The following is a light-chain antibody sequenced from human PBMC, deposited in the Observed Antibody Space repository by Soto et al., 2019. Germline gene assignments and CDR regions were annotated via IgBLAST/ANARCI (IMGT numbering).Light chain of an antibody. CDR3: QQYKNWPLT. J-gene: IGKJ1*01. Sequence: EIVMTQSPATLSVSPGERATLSCRASQSVSNSLAWFQQKPGQAPGLLVYGASSRATGIPARFSGSGSATEFTLTISSLQSEDFAVYYCQQYKNWPLTFGQGTKVEIK. CDR2: GAS. CDR1: QSVSNS. V-gene: IGKV3-15*01.